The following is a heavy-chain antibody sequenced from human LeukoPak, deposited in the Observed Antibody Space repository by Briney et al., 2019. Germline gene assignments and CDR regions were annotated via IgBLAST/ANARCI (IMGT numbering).Heavy chain of an antibody. J-gene: IGHJ3*02. CDR3: VRDKRFGDVRIRAFDI. CDR2: ISHTGSTI. V-gene: IGHV3-48*03. D-gene: IGHD3-10*01. CDR1: GFTFSSYE. Sequence: GGSLRLSCAASGFTFSSYEMDWVRQAPGKGLEWVSYISHTGSTIYYAESVKGRFTISRENAKNSLYLQLNSLRAEDTAVYYCVRDKRFGDVRIRAFDIWGQGTIVTVSS.